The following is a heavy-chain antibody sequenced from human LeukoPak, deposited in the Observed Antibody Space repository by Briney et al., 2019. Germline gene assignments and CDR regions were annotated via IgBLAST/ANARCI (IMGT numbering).Heavy chain of an antibody. CDR3: ARGARKGDDYGGFFDY. J-gene: IGHJ4*02. CDR2: MNPNSGNT. Sequence: ASMKVSCKASGYTFTNYDINWVRQATGQGLEWMGWMNPNSGNTGYAQKFQGRVTMTRHTSTSTAYMELSSLKSEDTAVYYCARGARKGDDYGGFFDYWGQGTLVTVSS. D-gene: IGHD4-23*01. V-gene: IGHV1-8*01. CDR1: GYTFTNYD.